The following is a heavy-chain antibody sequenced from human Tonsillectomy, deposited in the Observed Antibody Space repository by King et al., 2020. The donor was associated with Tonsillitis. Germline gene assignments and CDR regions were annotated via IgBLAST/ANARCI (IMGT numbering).Heavy chain of an antibody. CDR1: GYTFTSYG. Sequence: QLVQSGAEVKKPGASVKVSCRASGYTFTSYGISWVRQAPGQGLEWMGWISANNNNTNFAQKYQGRVSMTTDTSTATAYMELRSLRSDDTAVYYCARSAVQFLDWLLTLHAFEIWGQGTMVTVSS. CDR2: ISANNNNT. D-gene: IGHD3/OR15-3a*01. V-gene: IGHV1-18*01. CDR3: ARSAVQFLDWLLTLHAFEI. J-gene: IGHJ3*02.